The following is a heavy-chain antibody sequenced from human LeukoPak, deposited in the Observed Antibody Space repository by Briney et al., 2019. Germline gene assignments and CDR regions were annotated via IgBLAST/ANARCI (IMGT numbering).Heavy chain of an antibody. V-gene: IGHV4-39*07. CDR2: IYHSGST. Sequence: SETLSLTCIVSGGSISSSNHYWGWIRQPPGKGLEWIGSIYHSGSTYYNPSLKSRVTISVDTSKNQFSLKLSSVTAADTAVYYCARMIVAPYGMDVWGQGTTVTVSS. D-gene: IGHD3-22*01. CDR3: ARMIVAPYGMDV. J-gene: IGHJ6*02. CDR1: GGSISSSNHY.